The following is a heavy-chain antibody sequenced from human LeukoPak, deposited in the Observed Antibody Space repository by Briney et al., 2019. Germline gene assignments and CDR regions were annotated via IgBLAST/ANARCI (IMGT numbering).Heavy chain of an antibody. CDR3: AKAASGNWNDVSDY. CDR1: GFTFSTYA. CDR2: ISGRGVST. V-gene: IGHV3-23*01. J-gene: IGHJ4*02. D-gene: IGHD1-20*01. Sequence: GGSLKLSCAASGFTFSTYAMSWVRQAPGKGLEWVSAISGRGVSTSYADSVRGRFTISRDNSKNTLYLQMNSLRAEDTAVYYCAKAASGNWNDVSDYWGQGTLVTVSS.